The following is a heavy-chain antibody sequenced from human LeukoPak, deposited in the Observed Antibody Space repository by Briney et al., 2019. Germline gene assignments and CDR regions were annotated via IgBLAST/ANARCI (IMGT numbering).Heavy chain of an antibody. Sequence: GGSLRLSCTASGFPFNNYSMNWVRQAPGKGLEWVSYISSSSTTIYYADSVKGRFTISRDNAKNSLYLQMNSLRVEDTAVYYCARGGAARPDFWGQGTLVTVSS. D-gene: IGHD6-6*01. V-gene: IGHV3-48*01. CDR1: GFPFNNYS. CDR3: ARGGAARPDF. CDR2: ISSSSTTI. J-gene: IGHJ4*02.